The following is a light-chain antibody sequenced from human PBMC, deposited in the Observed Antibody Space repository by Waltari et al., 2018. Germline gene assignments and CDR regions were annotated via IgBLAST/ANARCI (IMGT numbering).Light chain of an antibody. CDR2: KAS. Sequence: DIQMTQSPSTLSASVGDRVTITCRASQSISSWLAWYQQKVGRAPKLLIYKASNLEDGVPSRFSGSGSGTDFTLTISSLQPDDFASYYCQQYKSFPWTFGQGTKVEVQ. CDR3: QQYKSFPWT. V-gene: IGKV1-5*03. J-gene: IGKJ1*01. CDR1: QSISSW.